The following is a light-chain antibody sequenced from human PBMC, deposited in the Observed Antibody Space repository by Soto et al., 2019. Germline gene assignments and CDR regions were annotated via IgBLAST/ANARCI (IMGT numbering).Light chain of an antibody. Sequence: QSALTQPASVSGSPGQSITISCTGTSSDVGGYNYVSWYQQHPGKAPKLMIYEVSYRPSGVSNRFSGSKSGNTASPTISGLQAEDEADYYCSSYAHSSTVVFGGGTQLTVL. CDR1: SSDVGGYNY. CDR2: EVS. J-gene: IGLJ2*01. CDR3: SSYAHSSTVV. V-gene: IGLV2-14*01.